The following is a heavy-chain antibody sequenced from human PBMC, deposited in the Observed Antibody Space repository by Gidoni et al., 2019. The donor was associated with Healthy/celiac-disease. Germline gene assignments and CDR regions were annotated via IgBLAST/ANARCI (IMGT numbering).Heavy chain of an antibody. CDR3: ATDASNRAPQGAAGMFY. V-gene: IGHV1-24*01. CDR2: FDPEDGET. J-gene: IGHJ4*02. D-gene: IGHD6-13*01. Sequence: QVKLVQSGAEVKKPGAAVKVACKVSGYTLPELAMHWVRQAPGKGLEWMGGFDPEDGETIYAQKFQGRVTMTEDTSTDTAYMELSSLRSEDTAVYYCATDASNRAPQGAAGMFYWGQGTLVTVSS. CDR1: GYTLPELA.